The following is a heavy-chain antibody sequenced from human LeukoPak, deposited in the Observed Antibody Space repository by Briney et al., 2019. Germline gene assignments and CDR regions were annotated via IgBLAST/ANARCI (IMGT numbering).Heavy chain of an antibody. Sequence: GGSLRLSCAASGFTFSDYYMSWIRQAPGKGLEWVSYISSSSSYTNYADSVKGRFTIFRDNAKNSLYLQMNSLRAEDTAVYYCARVDYYDSSGVDYWGQGTLVTVSS. D-gene: IGHD3-22*01. CDR3: ARVDYYDSSGVDY. J-gene: IGHJ4*02. V-gene: IGHV3-11*05. CDR1: GFTFSDYY. CDR2: ISSSSSYT.